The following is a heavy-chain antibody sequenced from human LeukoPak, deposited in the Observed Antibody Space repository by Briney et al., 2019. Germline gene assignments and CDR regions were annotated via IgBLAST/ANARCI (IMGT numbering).Heavy chain of an antibody. CDR3: ARDRHYDILAGYYP. CDR1: GFTFSSYW. CDR2: INSDGSST. D-gene: IGHD3-9*01. V-gene: IGHV3-74*01. Sequence: PGGSLRLSCAASGFTFSSYWMHWVRQGPGKGLVWVSRINSDGSSTSYADSVKGRFTISRDNAKNTLYLQMNSLRAEDTAVYYCARDRHYDILAGYYPWGQGTLVTVSS. J-gene: IGHJ5*02.